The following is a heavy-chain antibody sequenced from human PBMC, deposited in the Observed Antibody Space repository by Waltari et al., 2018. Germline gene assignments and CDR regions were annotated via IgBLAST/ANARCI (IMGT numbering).Heavy chain of an antibody. CDR1: GFTFKDYE. J-gene: IGHJ1*01. CDR3: ARAGHPNS. CDR2: ISGSGYSI. D-gene: IGHD1-1*01. V-gene: IGHV3-48*03. Sequence: EVQLVESGGTLVQPGGSVRLSCAASGFTFKDYEMNWVRQAPGKGLEWIAYISGSGYSIKYADSVRGRFTISRDTSENTLYLQLSGLRPDDSGFYYCARAGHPNSWGQGALVTVSS.